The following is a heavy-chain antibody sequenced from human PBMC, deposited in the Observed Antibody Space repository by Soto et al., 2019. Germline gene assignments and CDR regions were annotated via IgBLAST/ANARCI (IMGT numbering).Heavy chain of an antibody. V-gene: IGHV1-3*01. CDR3: AGTLVMVTAADY. Sequence: QVQLVQSGAEVKKPGASVKVSCKASGYTFSSYAMHWVRQAPGQRLEWMGWINAGNGNTKYSQKFQGRVTITRDTSATTASMELSSLRSEDRAVYYCAGTLVMVTAADYWGQGTLVTVSP. D-gene: IGHD2-21*02. CDR1: GYTFSSYA. CDR2: INAGNGNT. J-gene: IGHJ4*02.